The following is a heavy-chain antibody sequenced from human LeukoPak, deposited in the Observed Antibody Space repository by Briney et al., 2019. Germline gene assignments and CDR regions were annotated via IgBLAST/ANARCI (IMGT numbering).Heavy chain of an antibody. Sequence: SETLSLPCTVSGGSISSYYWSWIRQPPGKGLEWIGYVYYSGSTNYNPSLKSRLNISVDTSKNQFSLKLSSVTAADTAVYYCARGVAGFDYWGQGTLVTVSS. CDR2: VYYSGST. CDR3: ARGVAGFDY. D-gene: IGHD6-19*01. J-gene: IGHJ4*02. CDR1: GGSISSYY. V-gene: IGHV4-59*01.